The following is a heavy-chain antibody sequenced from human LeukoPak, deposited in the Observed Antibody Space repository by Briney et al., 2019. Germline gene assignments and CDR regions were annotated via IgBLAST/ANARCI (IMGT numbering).Heavy chain of an antibody. CDR1: GFIFSTHA. V-gene: IGHV3-23*01. CDR2: ISGSGGST. D-gene: IGHD5-12*01. Sequence: PAGSLRLSCVASGFIFSTHAMSWVRQAPGKGLEWVSAISGSGGSTYYADSVKGRFTISRDNSKNTLYLQMSSLRAEDTAVYYCAKRGYSGYDLTTHFDYWGQGTLVTVSS. J-gene: IGHJ4*02. CDR3: AKRGYSGYDLTTHFDY.